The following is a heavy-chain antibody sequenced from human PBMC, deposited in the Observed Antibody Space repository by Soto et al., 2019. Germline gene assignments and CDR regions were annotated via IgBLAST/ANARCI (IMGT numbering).Heavy chain of an antibody. CDR3: ARGRIQLWLSGFRYLDY. Sequence: SETLSLTCAVYGGSFSGYYWSWIRQPPGKGLEWIGEINHSGSTNYNPSLKSRVTISVDTSKNQFSLKLSSVTAADTAVYYCARGRIQLWLSGFRYLDYWGQGTLVTVSS. CDR2: INHSGST. V-gene: IGHV4-34*01. CDR1: GGSFSGYY. J-gene: IGHJ4*02. D-gene: IGHD5-18*01.